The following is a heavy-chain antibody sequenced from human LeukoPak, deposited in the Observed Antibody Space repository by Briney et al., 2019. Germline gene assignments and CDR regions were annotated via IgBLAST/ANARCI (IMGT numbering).Heavy chain of an antibody. CDR3: AKELGGIVVALGGAFDI. CDR1: GFTFRSYA. CDR2: ISGSGGST. V-gene: IGHV3-23*01. Sequence: GGSLRLSCAASGFTFRSYAMRWVRQAPGKGLEWVSAISGSGGSTYYADSVKGRFTIPRDNSKNTLYLQMNSLRAEDTAVYYCAKELGGIVVALGGAFDIWGQGTMVTVSS. J-gene: IGHJ3*02. D-gene: IGHD2-15*01.